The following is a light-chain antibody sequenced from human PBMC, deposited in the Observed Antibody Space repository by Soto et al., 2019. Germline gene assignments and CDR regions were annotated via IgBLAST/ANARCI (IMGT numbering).Light chain of an antibody. CDR1: SSNIGSTYD. J-gene: IGLJ2*01. V-gene: IGLV1-40*01. Sequence: QSVLTQPPSVSGAPGQRVTISCTGRSSNIGSTYDVQWFQQLPGTAPKLLIYGNTNRPSGVPDRFSGSKSGTSASLAITGLQAEDEADYYCQSYDNNLEIFSGGTKLTVL. CDR3: QSYDNNLEI. CDR2: GNT.